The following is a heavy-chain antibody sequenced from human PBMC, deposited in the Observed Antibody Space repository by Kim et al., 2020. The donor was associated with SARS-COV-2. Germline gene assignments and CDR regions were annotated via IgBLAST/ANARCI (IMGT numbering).Heavy chain of an antibody. Sequence: GGSLRLSCAASGFTFSSYGMHWVRQAPGKGLEWVAVISYGGSNKYYADSVKGRFTISRDNSKNTLYLQMNSLRAEDTAVYYCAKGTYYDFWSGYPSFDYWGQGTLVTVSS. CDR3: AKGTYYDFWSGYPSFDY. V-gene: IGHV3-30*18. CDR2: ISYGGSNK. D-gene: IGHD3-3*01. J-gene: IGHJ4*02. CDR1: GFTFSSYG.